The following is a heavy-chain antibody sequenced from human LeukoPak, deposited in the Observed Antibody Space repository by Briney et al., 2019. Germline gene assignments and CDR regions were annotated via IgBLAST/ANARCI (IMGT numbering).Heavy chain of an antibody. CDR1: GGSISSYY. Sequence: SETLSLTCTVSGGSISSYYWSWLRQPPGKGLEWIGYIYYSGSTNYNPSLKSRVTISVDTSKNQFSLKLSSVTAADTAVYYCARENVVVPAAGDAFDIWGQGTMVTVSS. V-gene: IGHV4-59*01. D-gene: IGHD2-2*01. J-gene: IGHJ3*02. CDR2: IYYSGST. CDR3: ARENVVVPAAGDAFDI.